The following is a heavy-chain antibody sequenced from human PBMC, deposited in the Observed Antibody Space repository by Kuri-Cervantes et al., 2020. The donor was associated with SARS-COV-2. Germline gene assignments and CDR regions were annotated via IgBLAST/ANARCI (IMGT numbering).Heavy chain of an antibody. J-gene: IGHJ4*02. CDR2: ISYDGSNK. CDR3: ARENPTVFDY. V-gene: IGHV3-30-3*01. Sequence: GESLKISCAGSGFTFSSYAMHWVRQAPGKGLEWVAVISYDGSNKYYADSVKGRFTISRDNSKNTLYLQMNSLRAEDTAVYYCARENPTVFDYWGQGTLVTVSS. CDR1: GFTFSSYA.